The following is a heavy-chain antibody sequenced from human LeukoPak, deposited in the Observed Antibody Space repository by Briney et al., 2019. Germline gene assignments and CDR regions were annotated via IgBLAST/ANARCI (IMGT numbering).Heavy chain of an antibody. CDR2: ISSSSSTI. CDR3: ARDYSSSWRDAFDI. V-gene: IGHV3-48*04. D-gene: IGHD6-13*01. Sequence: GGSLRLSCAASGFTFSSYSMNWVRQAPGKGLEWVSYISSSSSTIYYADSVKGRFTISRDIAKNSLYLQMNSLRAEDTAVYYCARDYSSSWRDAFDIWGQGTMVTVSS. CDR1: GFTFSSYS. J-gene: IGHJ3*02.